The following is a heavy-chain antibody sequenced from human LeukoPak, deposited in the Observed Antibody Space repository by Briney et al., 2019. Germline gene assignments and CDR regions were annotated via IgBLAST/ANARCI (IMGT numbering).Heavy chain of an antibody. Sequence: SQTLSLTCTVSGGSISSGGYYWSWIRQHPGKGLEWIGYIYYSGSTYYNPSLKSRVTISVDTSKNQFSLKMTSVTAADTAVYYCARASGYSPPDDYWGQGTLVTVSS. CDR2: IYYSGST. CDR3: ARASGYSPPDDY. CDR1: GGSISSGGYY. V-gene: IGHV4-31*03. J-gene: IGHJ4*02. D-gene: IGHD1-1*01.